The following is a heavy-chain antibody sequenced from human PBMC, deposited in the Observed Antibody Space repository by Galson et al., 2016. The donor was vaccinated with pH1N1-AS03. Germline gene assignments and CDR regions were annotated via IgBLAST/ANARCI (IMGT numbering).Heavy chain of an antibody. CDR1: AYTFANYW. Sequence: QSGAEVKKPGESLKISCKASAYTFANYWIVWVRQMPGKGLEWMGIMYPANFDTRYSRSFQGHVTISADTSINTAYLQWSSLRASDTAMYYCARRISVTGREFDSWGQGTLVTVSS. CDR2: MYPANFDT. V-gene: IGHV5-51*01. J-gene: IGHJ5*01. CDR3: ARRISVTGREFDS. D-gene: IGHD6-19*01.